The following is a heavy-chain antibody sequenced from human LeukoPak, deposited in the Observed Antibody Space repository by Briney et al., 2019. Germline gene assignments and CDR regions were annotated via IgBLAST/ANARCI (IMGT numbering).Heavy chain of an antibody. J-gene: IGHJ6*03. Sequence: SVKVSCKASGGTFSSYAISWVRQAPGQGLEWMGGIIPIFGTANYAQKFQGRVTIAADESTSTAYMELSSLRSEDTAVYYCARVAAEVVGVPGAIGFGWLRRDYYYMDVWGKGTTVIVSS. D-gene: IGHD2-2*02. CDR2: IIPIFGTA. V-gene: IGHV1-69*13. CDR1: GGTFSSYA. CDR3: ARVAAEVVGVPGAIGFGWLRRDYYYMDV.